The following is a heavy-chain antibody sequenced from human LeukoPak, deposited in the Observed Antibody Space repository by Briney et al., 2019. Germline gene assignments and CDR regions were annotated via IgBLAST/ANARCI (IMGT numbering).Heavy chain of an antibody. V-gene: IGHV4-38-2*02. J-gene: IGHJ4*02. CDR2: IYHSGST. CDR3: ARVREDYYDSSGYYHCHFDY. CDR1: GYSISSGYH. Sequence: SETLSLTCTVSGYSISSGYHWGWIRQPPGKGLEWIGSIYHSGSTYYNPSLKSRVTISVDTSKNQFSLKLSSVTAADTAVYYCARVREDYYDSSGYYHCHFDYWGQGTLVTVSS. D-gene: IGHD3-22*01.